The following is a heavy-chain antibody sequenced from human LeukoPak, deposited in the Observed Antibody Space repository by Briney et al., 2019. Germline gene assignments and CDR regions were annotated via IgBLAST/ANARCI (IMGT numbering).Heavy chain of an antibody. CDR1: GGSISSYY. D-gene: IGHD4-17*01. Sequence: SETLSLTCTVSGGSISSYYWSWIRQPPGKGLEWIGYIYYSGSTNYNPSLKSRVTISVDTSKNQFSLKLSSVTAADTAVYYCARETHGDYTFDPWGQGTLVTVSS. CDR2: IYYSGST. V-gene: IGHV4-59*01. CDR3: ARETHGDYTFDP. J-gene: IGHJ5*02.